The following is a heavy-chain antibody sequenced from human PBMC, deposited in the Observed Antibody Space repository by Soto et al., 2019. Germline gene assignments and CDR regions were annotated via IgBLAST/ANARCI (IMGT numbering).Heavy chain of an antibody. V-gene: IGHV3-48*02. CDR2: ISGSSNTI. Sequence: GGSLRLSCAASGFTFSSYSMNWVRQAPGKGLEWISYISGSSNTIYYADSVKGRFTISRDNAKNSLYLQMDSLRDEDTAVYYCARDLNGYNYIDYWGQGTLVTVSS. J-gene: IGHJ4*02. CDR3: ARDLNGYNYIDY. D-gene: IGHD5-12*01. CDR1: GFTFSSYS.